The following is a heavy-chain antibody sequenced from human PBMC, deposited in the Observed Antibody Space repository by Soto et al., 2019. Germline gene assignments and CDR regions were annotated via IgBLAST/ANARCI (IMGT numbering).Heavy chain of an antibody. D-gene: IGHD3-10*01. Sequence: GASVKVSCKASGYTFTSYYMHWVRQAPGQGLEWKGIINPSGGSTSYAQKFQGRVTMTRDTSTSTVYMELSSLRSEDTAVYYCARDTGLVFYGMDVWGQGTTVTVSS. CDR3: ARDTGLVFYGMDV. J-gene: IGHJ6*02. V-gene: IGHV1-46*01. CDR2: INPSGGST. CDR1: GYTFTSYY.